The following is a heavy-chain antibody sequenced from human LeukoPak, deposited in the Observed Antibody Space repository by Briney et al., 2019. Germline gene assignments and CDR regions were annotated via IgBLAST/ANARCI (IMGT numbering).Heavy chain of an antibody. Sequence: ASVKVSCKASGYTFTSYDINWVRQATGQGLEWMGWMNPNSGNTGYAQKFQGRVTITRNTSISTAYMELSSLRSEDTAVYYCARAHTYYDFWSGYRNHYYYMDVWGKGTTVTVSS. CDR3: ARAHTYYDFWSGYRNHYYYMDV. D-gene: IGHD3-3*01. CDR2: MNPNSGNT. J-gene: IGHJ6*03. CDR1: GYTFTSYD. V-gene: IGHV1-8*03.